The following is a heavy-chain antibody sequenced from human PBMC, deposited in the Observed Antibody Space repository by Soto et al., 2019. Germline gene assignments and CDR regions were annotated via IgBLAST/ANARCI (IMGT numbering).Heavy chain of an antibody. V-gene: IGHV1-69*13. Sequence: WASVKVSCKASGGTFSSYAISWVRQAPGQGLEWMGGIIPIFGTANYAQKFQGRVTITADESTSTAYMELSSLRSEDTAVYYCARGSEGLLGYYYYGMDVWGQGTTVTVSS. CDR2: IIPIFGTA. CDR1: GGTFSSYA. D-gene: IGHD3-3*01. CDR3: ARGSEGLLGYYYYGMDV. J-gene: IGHJ6*02.